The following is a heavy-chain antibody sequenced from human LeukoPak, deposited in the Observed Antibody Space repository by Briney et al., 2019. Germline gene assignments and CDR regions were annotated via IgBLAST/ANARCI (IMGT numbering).Heavy chain of an antibody. CDR2: ISPTGSTT. J-gene: IGHJ2*01. V-gene: IGHV3-74*01. Sequence: GGSLRLSCTASGFSFSGHWMHWARQLPGKGLVWVSRISPTGSTTSYADSVKGRFTVSRDNAKNTLYLQVNSLRAEDTAVYYCERGPRSNWYGLYSGGRGPPVPVPP. CDR3: ERGPRSNWYGLYS. D-gene: IGHD6-13*01. CDR1: GFSFSGHW.